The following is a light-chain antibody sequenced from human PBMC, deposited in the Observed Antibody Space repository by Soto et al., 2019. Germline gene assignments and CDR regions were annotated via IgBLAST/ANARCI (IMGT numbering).Light chain of an antibody. J-gene: IGLJ1*01. Sequence: QSVLTQPASVSGSPGQSITIPCTGTSNDIGGYNYVSWYQQFPGKAPKLIIYDVTNRPSGVSFRFSGSKPGNTASLTISGLQAEDEAGYHCSSYSSTSTRRLFGAGNKVTVL. V-gene: IGLV2-14*03. CDR2: DVT. CDR3: SSYSSTSTRRL. CDR1: SNDIGGYNY.